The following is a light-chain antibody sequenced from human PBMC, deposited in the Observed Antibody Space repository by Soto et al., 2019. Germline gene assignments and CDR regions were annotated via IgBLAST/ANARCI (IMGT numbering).Light chain of an antibody. J-gene: IGKJ1*01. CDR3: QQSFSSPPWT. CDR2: GAS. Sequence: DIQMTQSPSSLSASVGDRVTITCRTSQTINNYLNWYRQKPGKAPEVLIYGASSLQRGVSSRFTGSASRTYFALTISSLQPEDFATYYCQQSFSSPPWTFGQGTQVEIK. V-gene: IGKV1-39*01. CDR1: QTINNY.